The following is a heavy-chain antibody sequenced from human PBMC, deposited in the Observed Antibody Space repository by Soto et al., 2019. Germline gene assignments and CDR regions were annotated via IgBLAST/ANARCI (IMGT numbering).Heavy chain of an antibody. J-gene: IGHJ4*02. Sequence: QVLLVQSGTGVKRSGASVKLSCKASGYRFTAYALHWVRQAPGQGLEWMGWINPGAGGTKYSQNFQGRFTITRDTSATTAYMDLSSLTPEDTAVHFCARERGNSGTFDYWGQGTLVTVSS. D-gene: IGHD6-25*01. CDR2: INPGAGGT. CDR3: ARERGNSGTFDY. CDR1: GYRFTAYA. V-gene: IGHV1-3*01.